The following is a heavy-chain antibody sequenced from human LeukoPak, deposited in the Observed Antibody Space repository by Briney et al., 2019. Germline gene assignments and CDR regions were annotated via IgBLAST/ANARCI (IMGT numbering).Heavy chain of an antibody. D-gene: IGHD3-10*01. CDR3: ARDRPGSMDV. Sequence: PGGSLRLSCAASGFTFSSYAMNWVRQAPGKGLEWVSYISSSSSTIHYADSVKGRFTISRDNAKNSLYLQMNSLRAEDTAVYYCARDRPGSMDVRGQGTTVTVSS. CDR1: GFTFSSYA. V-gene: IGHV3-48*01. J-gene: IGHJ6*02. CDR2: ISSSSSTI.